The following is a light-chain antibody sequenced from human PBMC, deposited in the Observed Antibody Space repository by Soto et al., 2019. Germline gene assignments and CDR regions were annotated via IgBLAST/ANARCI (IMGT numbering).Light chain of an antibody. V-gene: IGLV2-14*01. Sequence: QSALTQPASVSGSPGQSITISCTGTSSDVGGYNYVSWYQQHPGKAPKLMIYEVSDRPSGVSNRFSGSKSGNTASLTISGLQAEDEADSYCSSYTIGATLAWVFGGGTKLTVL. CDR3: SSYTIGATLAWV. CDR1: SSDVGGYNY. J-gene: IGLJ2*01. CDR2: EVS.